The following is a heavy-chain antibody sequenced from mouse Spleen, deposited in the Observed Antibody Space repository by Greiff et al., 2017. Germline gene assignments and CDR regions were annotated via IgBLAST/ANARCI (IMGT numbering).Heavy chain of an antibody. V-gene: IGHV14-3*01. CDR2: IDPANGNT. Sequence: VQLQQSVAELVRPGASVKLSCTASGFNFKNTYMHWVKQRPEQGLEWIGRIDPANGNTKYAPKFQGKATITADTSSNTAYLQLSSLTSEDTAIYYCARDTTLFDYWGQGTTLTVSS. D-gene: IGHD1-1*01. CDR1: GFNFKNTY. J-gene: IGHJ2*01. CDR3: ARDTTLFDY.